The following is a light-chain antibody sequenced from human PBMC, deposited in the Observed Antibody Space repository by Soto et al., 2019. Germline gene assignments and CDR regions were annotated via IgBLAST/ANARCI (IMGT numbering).Light chain of an antibody. V-gene: IGKV3-20*01. CDR2: GAS. Sequence: EIKITQSAGTLTLSPWEIATLSCRASQSVSSSYLAWYQQKPGQAPRLLIYGASSRATGIPDRFSGSGSGTDFTLTISKLEPEDFAVYSCQHFRTFGQGTNVDIK. CDR1: QSVSSSY. CDR3: QHFRT. J-gene: IGKJ1*01.